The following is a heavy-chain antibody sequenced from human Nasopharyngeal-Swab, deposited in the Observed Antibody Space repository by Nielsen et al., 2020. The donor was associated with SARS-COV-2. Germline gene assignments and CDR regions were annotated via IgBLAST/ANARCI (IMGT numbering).Heavy chain of an antibody. Sequence: SETLSLTCTVSGGSINDYYWNWIRQPPGKGLEWVGYVYYTGGTSYNPSLKSRVTISLDTSKKQFSLRLTSVTPADTAIYCCARMDAATDFWGQGTLVTVSS. D-gene: IGHD2-15*01. CDR2: VYYTGGT. CDR1: GGSINDYY. CDR3: ARMDAATDF. J-gene: IGHJ4*02. V-gene: IGHV4-59*08.